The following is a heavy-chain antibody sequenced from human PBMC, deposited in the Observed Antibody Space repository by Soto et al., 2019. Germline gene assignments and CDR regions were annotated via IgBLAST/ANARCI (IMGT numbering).Heavy chain of an antibody. Sequence: GASVKVSCKASGYTFTGYDINWVRQATGQGLEWMGWMNPNSGNTGYAQKFQGRVTMTRNTSISTAYMELSSLRSEDTAVYYCARGLRRWFGELLPHYYFDYWGQGTLVTSPQ. J-gene: IGHJ4*02. CDR1: GYTFTGYD. CDR2: MNPNSGNT. D-gene: IGHD3-10*01. V-gene: IGHV1-8*01. CDR3: ARGLRRWFGELLPHYYFDY.